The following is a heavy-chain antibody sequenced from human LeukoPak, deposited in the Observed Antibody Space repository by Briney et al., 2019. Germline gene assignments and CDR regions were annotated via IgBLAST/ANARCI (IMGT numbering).Heavy chain of an antibody. CDR1: GFTFSSYA. CDR2: ISYDGSNK. CDR3: ARESLPYDAFDI. V-gene: IGHV3-30-3*01. J-gene: IGHJ3*02. Sequence: GGSLRLSCAASGFTFSSYAMHWVRQAPGKGLEWVAVISYDGSNKYYADSVKGRFTISRDNSKNTLYLQMNSLRAEDTAVYYCARESLPYDAFDIWGQGTMVTVSS.